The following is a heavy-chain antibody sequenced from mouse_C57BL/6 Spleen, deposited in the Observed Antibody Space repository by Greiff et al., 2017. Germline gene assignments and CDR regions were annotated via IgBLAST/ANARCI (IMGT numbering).Heavy chain of an antibody. D-gene: IGHD1-1*01. V-gene: IGHV1-85*01. CDR1: GYTFTSYD. Sequence: QVQLQQSGPELVKPGASVKLSCKASGYTFTSYDINWVKQRPGQGLEWIGCIYPRDGSTKYNEKFKGKATLTVDTSSRTAYNELHSLTSEDSAFYCYAMRPYGGIFDYWGQGTTLTVSS. CDR3: AMRPYGGIFDY. J-gene: IGHJ2*01. CDR2: IYPRDGST.